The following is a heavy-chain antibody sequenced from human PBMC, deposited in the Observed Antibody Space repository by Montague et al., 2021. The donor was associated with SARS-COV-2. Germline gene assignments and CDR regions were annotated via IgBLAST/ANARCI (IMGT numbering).Heavy chain of an antibody. CDR2: IGSSSSYI. CDR1: GFTFSSFS. Sequence: SLRLSCEAYGFTFSSFSMNWVRQAPGKGLEWVAIIGSSSSYIYYXDSXKGRFTISRDNAKNSLYLQMNSLRGDDTAIYYCAREAAPQYCAGGSCYQPEDFWGQGTQVTVSS. CDR3: AREAAPQYCAGGSCYQPEDF. D-gene: IGHD2-15*01. J-gene: IGHJ4*02. V-gene: IGHV3-21*01.